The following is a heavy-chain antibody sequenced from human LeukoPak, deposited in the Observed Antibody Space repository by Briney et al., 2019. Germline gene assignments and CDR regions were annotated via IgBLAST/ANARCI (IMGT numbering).Heavy chain of an antibody. D-gene: IGHD3-10*01. Sequence: ASVKVSRKASGYTFTSYDINWVRQATGQGLEWMGWMNPNSGNTGYAQKLQGRVTMTRNTSISTAYMELSSLRSEDTAVYYCARATYGSGSYYNGMGYWGQGTLVTVSS. J-gene: IGHJ4*02. V-gene: IGHV1-8*01. CDR2: MNPNSGNT. CDR3: ARATYGSGSYYNGMGY. CDR1: GYTFTSYD.